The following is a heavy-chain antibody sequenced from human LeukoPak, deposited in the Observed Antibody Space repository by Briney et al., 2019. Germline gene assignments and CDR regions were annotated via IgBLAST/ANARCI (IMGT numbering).Heavy chain of an antibody. J-gene: IGHJ4*02. CDR3: ATSITSFDS. V-gene: IGHV3-23*01. Sequence: GGSLRLSCAASGYTFDTYGMTWARQAPGKGLEWVSSISGSGYNTYYADSVKGRFTVSRDNSKNTLYLQMDSLRAEDTAIYYCATSITSFDSWGQGTLVTVSS. CDR1: GYTFDTYG. CDR2: ISGSGYNT.